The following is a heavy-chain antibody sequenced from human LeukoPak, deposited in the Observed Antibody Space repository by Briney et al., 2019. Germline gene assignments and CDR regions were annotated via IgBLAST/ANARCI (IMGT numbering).Heavy chain of an antibody. CDR1: GFTFSSYA. V-gene: IGHV3-23*01. D-gene: IGHD3-22*01. Sequence: PGGSLRLSCAASGFTFSSYAMSWVRQAPGKGLEWVSAISGSGGSTYYADSVKGRFTISRDNAKNSLFLQMSSLRVEDTAVYYCARSSGYPYFDYWGQGTLVTVSS. J-gene: IGHJ4*02. CDR3: ARSSGYPYFDY. CDR2: ISGSGGST.